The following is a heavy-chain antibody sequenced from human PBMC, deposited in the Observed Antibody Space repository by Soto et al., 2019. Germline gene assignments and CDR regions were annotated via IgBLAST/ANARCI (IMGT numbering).Heavy chain of an antibody. CDR1: GFTFSSYA. Sequence: HPGGSLRLSCAASGFTFSSYAMSWVRQAPGKGLEWVSAISGSGGSTYYADSVKGRFTISRDNSKNTLYLQMNSLRAEVTAVYYCAKSRTTSKVGVVYFDYWGQGTLVTVS. CDR3: AKSRTTSKVGVVYFDY. J-gene: IGHJ4*02. V-gene: IGHV3-23*01. CDR2: ISGSGGST. D-gene: IGHD1-7*01.